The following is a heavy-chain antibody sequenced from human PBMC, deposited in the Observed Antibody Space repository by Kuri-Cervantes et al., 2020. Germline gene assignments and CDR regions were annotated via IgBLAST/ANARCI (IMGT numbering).Heavy chain of an antibody. Sequence: GESLKISCAASGFTFSSYEIHWVRQAPGKGLEWVAVISYDGSNKYYADFVKGRFTISRDNSKNTLYLQMNSLRVEDTAVYYCTRDIRGRGSGTDLLFDYWGQGTLVTVSS. CDR2: ISYDGSNK. J-gene: IGHJ4*02. CDR1: GFTFSSYE. V-gene: IGHV3-30-3*01. D-gene: IGHD1-1*01. CDR3: TRDIRGRGSGTDLLFDY.